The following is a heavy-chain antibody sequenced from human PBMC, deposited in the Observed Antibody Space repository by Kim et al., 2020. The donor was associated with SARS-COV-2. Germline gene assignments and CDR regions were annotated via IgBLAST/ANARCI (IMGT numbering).Heavy chain of an antibody. CDR2: VNPNNGNT. CDR3: ARGSAWPKIDY. Sequence: ASVKVSCKTFAYTFSTYGITWMRQAPGQGLEFMGWVNPNNGNTEYVQKFEGRVTMTTDIFMRTAYMHLWSLTYDDTAVYYCARGSAWPKIDYWGQGTLVTVSS. D-gene: IGHD6-25*01. CDR1: AYTFSTYG. J-gene: IGHJ4*02. V-gene: IGHV1-18*04.